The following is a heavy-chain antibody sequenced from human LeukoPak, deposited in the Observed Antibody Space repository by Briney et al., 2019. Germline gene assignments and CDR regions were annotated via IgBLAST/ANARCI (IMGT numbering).Heavy chain of an antibody. J-gene: IGHJ4*02. D-gene: IGHD1-26*01. Sequence: SETLSLTCTDSGGSISSYYWSWIRQPPGKGLEWIGYIYYSGSTNYNPSLKSRVTISVDTSKNQFSLKLSSVTAADTAVYYCARDAPVRYSGSYFGYWGQGTLVTVSS. CDR3: ARDAPVRYSGSYFGY. CDR1: GGSISSYY. CDR2: IYYSGST. V-gene: IGHV4-59*01.